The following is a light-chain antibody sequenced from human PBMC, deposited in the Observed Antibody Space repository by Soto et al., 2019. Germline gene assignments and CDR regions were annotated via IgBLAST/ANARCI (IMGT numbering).Light chain of an antibody. CDR2: AAS. V-gene: IGKV1-39*01. CDR1: QSISSY. Sequence: DIQMTQSPSSLSASVGDRVTITCRASQSISSYLNWYQQKPGKAPKLLIYAASSLQSGVPSRFSVSGSGTDFTLTISSLQPEDFATYYFQQSYSTPWTFGQWTKVEIK. J-gene: IGKJ1*01. CDR3: QQSYSTPWT.